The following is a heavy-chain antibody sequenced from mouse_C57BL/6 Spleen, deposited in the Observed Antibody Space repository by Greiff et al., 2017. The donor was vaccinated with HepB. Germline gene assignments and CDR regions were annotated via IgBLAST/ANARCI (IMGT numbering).Heavy chain of an antibody. CDR2: INYDGSST. Sequence: ESEGGLVQPGSSMKLSCTASGFTFSDYYMAWVRQVPEKGLEWVANINYDGSSTYYLDSLKSRFIISRDNAKNILYLQMSSLKSEDTATNYCARDTAQSAMDYWGQGTSVTVSS. D-gene: IGHD3-2*02. CDR1: GFTFSDYY. V-gene: IGHV5-16*01. J-gene: IGHJ4*01. CDR3: ARDTAQSAMDY.